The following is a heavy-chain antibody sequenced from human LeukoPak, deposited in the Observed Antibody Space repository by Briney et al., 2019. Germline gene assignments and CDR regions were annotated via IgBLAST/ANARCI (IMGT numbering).Heavy chain of an antibody. CDR1: GGSFSGYY. J-gene: IGHJ3*02. V-gene: IGHV4-59*01. CDR2: IYYSGST. Sequence: SETLSLTCAVYGGSFSGYYWSWIRQPPGKGLEWIGYIYYSGSTNYNSSLKSRVTISVDTSKNQFSLKLSSVTAADTAVYYCARDRENVDAFDIWGQGTMVTVSS. CDR3: ARDRENVDAFDI. D-gene: IGHD3-10*01.